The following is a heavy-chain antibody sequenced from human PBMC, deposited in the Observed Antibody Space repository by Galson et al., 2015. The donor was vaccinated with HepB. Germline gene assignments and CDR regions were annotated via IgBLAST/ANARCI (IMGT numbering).Heavy chain of an antibody. J-gene: IGHJ6*02. CDR1: GGSISSSNYY. CDR2: THYSGNT. D-gene: IGHD3-16*02. Sequence: ETLSLTCSVSGGSISSSNYYWDWIRQPPGKGLEWIATTHYSGNTFYNPSLKSRLTISVDTSKNEFSLQLNSVTAADTAIYYCAESYYDNLWGSYRWDVWGQGATVTVCS. V-gene: IGHV4-39*01. CDR3: AESYYDNLWGSYRWDV.